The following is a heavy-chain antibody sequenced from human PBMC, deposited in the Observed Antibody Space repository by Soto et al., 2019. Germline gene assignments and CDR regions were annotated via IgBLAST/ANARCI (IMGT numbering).Heavy chain of an antibody. J-gene: IGHJ4*02. CDR2: IYYSGST. CDR3: ARERPEARFDY. Sequence: SETLSLTCTVSGGSISSYYWSWIRQPPGKGLEWIGYIYYSGSTNYNPSLKSRVTISVDTSKNQFSLKLSSVTAADTAVYYCARERPEARFDYWGQGTLVTVSS. V-gene: IGHV4-59*01. CDR1: GGSISSYY.